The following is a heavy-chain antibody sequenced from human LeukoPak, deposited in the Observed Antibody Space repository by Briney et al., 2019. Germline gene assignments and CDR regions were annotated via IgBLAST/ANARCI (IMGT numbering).Heavy chain of an antibody. Sequence: GGSLRLSCAASGFTFSSYAMSWVRQAPGKGLEWVAVVSYDGSNKYYADSVKGRFTISRDNSKNTLYLQMNSLRAEDTAVYYCAKSLSSGYPFDYWGQGTLVTVSS. CDR2: VSYDGSNK. CDR1: GFTFSSYA. CDR3: AKSLSSGYPFDY. V-gene: IGHV3-30*18. D-gene: IGHD3-22*01. J-gene: IGHJ4*02.